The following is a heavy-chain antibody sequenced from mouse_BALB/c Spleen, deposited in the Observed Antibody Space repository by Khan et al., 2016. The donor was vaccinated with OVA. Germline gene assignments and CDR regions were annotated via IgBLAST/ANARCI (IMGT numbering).Heavy chain of an antibody. CDR2: IYPGISDT. J-gene: IGHJ2*01. V-gene: IGHV1-5*01. CDR3: TRSYESYYFDY. D-gene: IGHD2-3*01. Sequence: EVQLQQSGTVLARPGASVKMSCKASGYSFTTYWIHWITQRPGQGLEWIGAIYPGISDTRYNQKFKGKAKLTAVTSANTAYMELSSLINEDSAVYYCTRSYESYYFDYWGQGTTLTVSS. CDR1: GYSFTTYW.